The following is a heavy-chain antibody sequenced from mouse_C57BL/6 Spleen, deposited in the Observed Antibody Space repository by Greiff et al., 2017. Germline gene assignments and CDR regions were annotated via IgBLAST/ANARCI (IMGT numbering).Heavy chain of an antibody. CDR3: AREGYYGSSYGSFDY. J-gene: IGHJ2*01. V-gene: IGHV1-76*01. CDR2: IYPGSGNT. D-gene: IGHD1-1*01. Sequence: QVQLQQSGAELVRPGASVKLSCKASGYTFTDYYINWVKQRPGQGLEWIARIYPGSGNTYYNEKFKGKATLTAEKSSSTAYMQLSSLTSEDSAVYFCAREGYYGSSYGSFDYWGQGTTLTVSS. CDR1: GYTFTDYY.